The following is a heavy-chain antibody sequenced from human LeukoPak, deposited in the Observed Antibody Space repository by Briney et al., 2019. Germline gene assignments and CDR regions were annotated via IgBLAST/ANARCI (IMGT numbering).Heavy chain of an antibody. CDR2: MNPNSGNT. CDR3: ARGARLFTLLRLYYYYYMDV. J-gene: IGHJ6*03. Sequence: GASVKVSCKASGYTFTSHGISWVRQATGQGLEWMGLMNPNSGNTGYAQKFQGRVTITRNTSISTAYMELSSLRSEDTAVYYCARGARLFTLLRLYYYYYMDVWGKGTTVTVSS. V-gene: IGHV1-8*03. CDR1: GYTFTSHG. D-gene: IGHD3-16*01.